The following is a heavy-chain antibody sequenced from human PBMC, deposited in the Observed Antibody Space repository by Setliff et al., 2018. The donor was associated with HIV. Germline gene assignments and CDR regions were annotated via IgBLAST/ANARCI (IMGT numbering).Heavy chain of an antibody. CDR3: TTCSPIVAAAGTPYFQH. CDR2: IRSKAYGGTT. D-gene: IGHD6-13*01. CDR1: GFTFGDYA. J-gene: IGHJ1*01. V-gene: IGHV3-49*04. Sequence: PGGSLRLSCTASGFTFGDYAVSWVRQAPGRGLEWVGFIRSKAYGGTTEYAASVKGGFIISRDDSKNIAYLQMKSLKTEDTAVYYCTTCSPIVAAAGTPYFQHWGQGTLVTVSS.